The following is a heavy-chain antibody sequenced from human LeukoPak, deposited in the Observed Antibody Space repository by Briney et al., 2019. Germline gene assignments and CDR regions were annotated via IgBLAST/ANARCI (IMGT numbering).Heavy chain of an antibody. Sequence: PGGSLRLSCAASGFTFSSYGMHWVRQAPGKGLEWVAIISYDGSNKYYADSVKGRFTISRDNSKNTLYLQMNSLRAEDTAVYYCAKARSRPVTTYYFDYWGQGTLVTVSS. D-gene: IGHD4-17*01. V-gene: IGHV3-30*18. CDR3: AKARSRPVTTYYFDY. CDR2: ISYDGSNK. J-gene: IGHJ4*02. CDR1: GFTFSSYG.